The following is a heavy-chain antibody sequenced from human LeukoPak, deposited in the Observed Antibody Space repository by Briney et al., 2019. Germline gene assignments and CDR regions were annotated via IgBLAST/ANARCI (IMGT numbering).Heavy chain of an antibody. Sequence: ASVKVSCKASGYTFTGHYIHWARQAPGQGLEWMGWINANNGGTSYAQKFQGRVSLTRDTSISTAYMEVSRLRADDTALYYCARDRVPFYSSTFKDYYLQYGLDVWGQGTTVTVSS. CDR3: ARDRVPFYSSTFKDYYLQYGLDV. CDR2: INANNGGT. V-gene: IGHV1-2*02. J-gene: IGHJ6*02. D-gene: IGHD2/OR15-2a*01. CDR1: GYTFTGHY.